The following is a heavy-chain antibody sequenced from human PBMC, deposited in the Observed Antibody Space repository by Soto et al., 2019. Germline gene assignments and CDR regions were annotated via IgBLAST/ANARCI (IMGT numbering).Heavy chain of an antibody. CDR3: APEGSPWASWNIGPPYALDI. J-gene: IGHJ3*02. CDR1: GFTFSSSA. Sequence: PGGSLRLSCAASGFTFSSSAMSWVGQAPGKGLEWVSPISGSGGSPYYADSVKGRFTIPRANSKNTLYLQLTSLRAEDTAVHYGAPEGSPWASWNIGPPYALDIWGQGTMVTVSS. CDR2: ISGSGGSP. V-gene: IGHV3-23*01. D-gene: IGHD1-1*01.